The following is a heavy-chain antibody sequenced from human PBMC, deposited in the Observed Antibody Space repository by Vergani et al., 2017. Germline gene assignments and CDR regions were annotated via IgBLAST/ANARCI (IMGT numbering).Heavy chain of an antibody. Sequence: EVQLLESGGGLVQPGGSLRLSCAASGFTFSSYAMNWVRQAPGKGLEWVSSISSSSSYIYYADSVKGRFTISRDNAKNSLYLQMNSLRAEDTAVYYCARDRAAAGTLMDAFDIWGQGTMVTVSS. CDR3: ARDRAAAGTLMDAFDI. V-gene: IGHV3-21*01. J-gene: IGHJ3*02. CDR2: ISSSSSYI. D-gene: IGHD6-13*01. CDR1: GFTFSSYA.